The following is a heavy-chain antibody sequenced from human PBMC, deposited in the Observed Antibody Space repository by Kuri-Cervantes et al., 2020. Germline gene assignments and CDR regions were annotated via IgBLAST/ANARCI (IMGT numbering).Heavy chain of an antibody. V-gene: IGHV3-30-3*01. Sequence: GESLKISCAASGFNLRSYAMHWVRQAPGKGLEWVAALSYDGSNKYYADSVKGRFTISRDNSKNTLYLQMNSLRAEDTAVYYCALGDYYYYGMDVWGQGTTVTVSS. J-gene: IGHJ6*02. CDR3: ALGDYYYYGMDV. CDR2: LSYDGSNK. D-gene: IGHD3-16*01. CDR1: GFNLRSYA.